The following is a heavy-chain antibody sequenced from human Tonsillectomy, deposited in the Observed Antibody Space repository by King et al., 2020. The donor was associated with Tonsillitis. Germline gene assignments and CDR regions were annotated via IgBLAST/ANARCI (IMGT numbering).Heavy chain of an antibody. CDR1: GYTAPTYA. J-gene: IGHJ4*02. Sequence: QLVQSGAEVKKPGASVKVSCKASGYTAPTYAITWVRQAPGQGLEWMGWINGYNGNTHYSQKLQGRVTMTTDTSTTTAYMELRSLRPDDTAVYYCALDILTGFYDYWGQGPLVTVSS. CDR3: ALDILTGFYDY. V-gene: IGHV1-18*01. CDR2: INGYNGNT. D-gene: IGHD3-9*01.